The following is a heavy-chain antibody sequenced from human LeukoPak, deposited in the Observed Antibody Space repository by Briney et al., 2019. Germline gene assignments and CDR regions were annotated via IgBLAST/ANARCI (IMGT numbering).Heavy chain of an antibody. CDR1: GFTFSSYW. D-gene: IGHD2/OR15-2a*01. Sequence: GGSLRLSCAASGFTFSSYWMHWVRQAPGKGPVWVSRIDVHGQGTAYADSVKGRFTISRDNAKNTLSLQMNSLSAEDTAVYYCARSNYDSTTFYYHLDLWGQGTLVTVSS. CDR3: ARSNYDSTTFYYHLDL. CDR2: IDVHGQGT. V-gene: IGHV3-74*01. J-gene: IGHJ5*02.